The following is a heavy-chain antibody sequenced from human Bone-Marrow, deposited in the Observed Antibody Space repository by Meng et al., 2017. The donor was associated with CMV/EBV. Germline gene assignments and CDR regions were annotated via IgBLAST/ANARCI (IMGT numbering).Heavy chain of an antibody. Sequence: GGSLRLSCAASGFTFSNYAIHWVHQAPGKGLEWVAVISYDGSNEYYSDSVKGRFTISRDNSRNTLYLQMNSLRVDDTAVFYCARGDSSTTRLVVDYWGLGTLVTVSS. CDR3: ARGDSSTTRLVVDY. D-gene: IGHD6-13*01. CDR1: GFTFSNYA. CDR2: ISYDGSNE. J-gene: IGHJ4*02. V-gene: IGHV3-30*04.